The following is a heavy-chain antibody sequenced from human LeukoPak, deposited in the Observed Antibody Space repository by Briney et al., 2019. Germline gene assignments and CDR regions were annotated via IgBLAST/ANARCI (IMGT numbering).Heavy chain of an antibody. CDR3: ARQGDCSSTSCYTPQDAFDI. CDR2: IYPGDSDT. J-gene: IGHJ3*02. V-gene: IGHV5-51*01. Sequence: GESLKISCKGSGYSFTSYWIGWVRQMPGKGLEWMGIIYPGDSDTRSSPSFQGQVTISADKSISTAYLQWSSLKASDTAMYYCARQGDCSSTSCYTPQDAFDIWGQGTMVTVSS. D-gene: IGHD2-2*02. CDR1: GYSFTSYW.